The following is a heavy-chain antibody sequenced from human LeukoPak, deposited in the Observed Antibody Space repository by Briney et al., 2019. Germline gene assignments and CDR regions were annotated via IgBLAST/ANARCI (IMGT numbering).Heavy chain of an antibody. CDR3: ARLNPGYVTAPHDS. D-gene: IGHD3-16*01. CDR2: VYYSGSK. V-gene: IGHV4-39*01. J-gene: IGHJ5*01. Sequence: SETLSLTCTVSGSSISSSSYYWGWIRQPPGKGLEWIGSVYYSGSKFSDTSHKSRVTISGDTSKNQFSLSLSSVTAADTAVYYCARLNPGYVTAPHDSWGQGMLVTVSS. CDR1: GSSISSSSYY.